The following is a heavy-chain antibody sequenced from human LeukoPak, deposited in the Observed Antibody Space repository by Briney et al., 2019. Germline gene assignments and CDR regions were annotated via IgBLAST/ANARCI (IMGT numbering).Heavy chain of an antibody. V-gene: IGHV3-9*03. CDR2: INWNSGSI. Sequence: GRSLRLSCAASGFTFDDYAMHWVRQAPGKGLEWVSGINWNSGSIGYADTVKGRFTISRDNAENSLYLQMNTLRAEDMALYYCAKARGYYYDSSGSLDYWGQGTLVTVSS. D-gene: IGHD3-22*01. J-gene: IGHJ4*02. CDR1: GFTFDDYA. CDR3: AKARGYYYDSSGSLDY.